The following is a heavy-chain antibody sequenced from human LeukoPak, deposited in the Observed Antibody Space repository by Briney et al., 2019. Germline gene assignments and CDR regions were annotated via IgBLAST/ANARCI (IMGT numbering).Heavy chain of an antibody. D-gene: IGHD6-19*01. CDR3: TSPLVAGLP. V-gene: IGHV3-73*01. CDR2: IRSKANNYAT. CDR1: GFTFSGSG. J-gene: IGHJ5*02. Sequence: PGGSLRLSCAASGFTFSGSGMHWVRQASGKGLEWVGRIRSKANNYATAYAASVKGRFTISRDDSKNTAYLQLNSLKTEDTAMYYCTSPLVAGLPWGQGTLVTVSS.